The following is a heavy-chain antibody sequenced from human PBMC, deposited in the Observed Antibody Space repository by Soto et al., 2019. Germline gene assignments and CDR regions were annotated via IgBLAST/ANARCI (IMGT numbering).Heavy chain of an antibody. CDR3: ARGSHSGWYGGGAFDI. CDR2: ISSSSSTI. V-gene: IGHV3-48*02. D-gene: IGHD6-19*01. J-gene: IGHJ3*02. CDR1: GFTFSSYS. Sequence: EVQLVESGGGLVQPGGSLRLSCAASGFTFSSYSMNWVRQAPGKGLEWVSYISSSSSTIYYADSVKGRFTISRDNAKNSLYLQMNSLRDEDTAVYYCARGSHSGWYGGGAFDIWGQGTMVTVSS.